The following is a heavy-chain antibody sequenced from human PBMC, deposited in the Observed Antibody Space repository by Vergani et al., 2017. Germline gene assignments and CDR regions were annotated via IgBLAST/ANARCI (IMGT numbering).Heavy chain of an antibody. Sequence: QVQLVESGGGVVQPGGSLRLSCIASGFTFRIYGMHWVRQAPGKGLEWVAFIRYDGTKRFYGDSVKGRFTISRDNSQTTVFLQMNSLRADDSAVYYCARGASGDYVSSFDYWGQGTLVTVSS. J-gene: IGHJ4*02. V-gene: IGHV3-30*02. D-gene: IGHD4-17*01. CDR2: IRYDGTKR. CDR1: GFTFRIYG. CDR3: ARGASGDYVSSFDY.